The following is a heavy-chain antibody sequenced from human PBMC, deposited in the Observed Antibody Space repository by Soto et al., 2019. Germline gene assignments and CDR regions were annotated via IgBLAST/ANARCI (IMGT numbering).Heavy chain of an antibody. Sequence: GGSLRLSCAASGITFSSFAVHRVRQAPGKGLDWVAGISYDGTTKFYADSVKGRFTISRDNSKSTLYLQMNSLRGEDTAMYYCARDPCGYCSDWYFDHWGHVTLVTVSS. V-gene: IGHV3-30-3*01. CDR1: GITFSSFA. D-gene: IGHD2-21*02. CDR2: ISYDGTTK. J-gene: IGHJ2*01. CDR3: ARDPCGYCSDWYFDH.